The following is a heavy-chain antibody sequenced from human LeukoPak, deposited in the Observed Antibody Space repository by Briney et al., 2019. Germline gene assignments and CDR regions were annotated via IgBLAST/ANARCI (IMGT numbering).Heavy chain of an antibody. D-gene: IGHD2-15*01. CDR1: GFTFGSYG. J-gene: IGHJ3*02. CDR3: ATATPTRGHWDAFDI. CDR2: TRYDGSEK. V-gene: IGHV3-30*02. Sequence: GGSLRLSCSASGFTFGSYGMQWVRQAPGKGPEWVAFTRYDGSEKYYADSVKGRFTVSRDNSNNTVYLQMNSLRVEDTAVYYCATATPTRGHWDAFDIWGQGTMVTVSS.